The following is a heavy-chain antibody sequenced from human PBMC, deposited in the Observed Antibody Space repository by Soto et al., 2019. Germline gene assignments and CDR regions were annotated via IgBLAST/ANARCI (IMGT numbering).Heavy chain of an antibody. D-gene: IGHD3-16*01. J-gene: IGHJ3*02. Sequence: PGGSLRLSCAASGFTFDDYAMHWVRQAPGKGLEWVSGISWNSGSIGYADSVKGRFTISRDNAKNSLYLQMNSLRAEDTALYYCAKSRRLGDAFDIWGQGTMVTVSS. CDR1: GFTFDDYA. CDR3: AKSRRLGDAFDI. CDR2: ISWNSGSI. V-gene: IGHV3-9*01.